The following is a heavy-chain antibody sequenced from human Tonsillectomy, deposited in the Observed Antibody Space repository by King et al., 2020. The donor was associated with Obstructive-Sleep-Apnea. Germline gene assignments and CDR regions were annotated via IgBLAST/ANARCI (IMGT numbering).Heavy chain of an antibody. V-gene: IGHV1-46*01. J-gene: IGHJ4*02. CDR3: ARGLGLGLRWFQNRANYFDF. CDR1: GYTFTNYY. D-gene: IGHD4-23*01. Sequence: VQLVESGTEVKKPGASVKVSCKASGYTFTNYYIHWVRQAPGQGLEWMGIINPYSGDTTYAQKFQGRVTMTRDTSTSTVYMEMSSLRSDDTAGYYCARGLGLGLRWFQNRANYFDFWGQGTLVTVTS. CDR2: INPYSGDT.